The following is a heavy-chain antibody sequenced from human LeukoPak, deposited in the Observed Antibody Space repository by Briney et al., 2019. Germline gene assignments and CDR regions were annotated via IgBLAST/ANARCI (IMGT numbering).Heavy chain of an antibody. V-gene: IGHV3-23*01. CDR1: GFTFSSYA. CDR2: ISGSGGST. CDR3: AKGGLGGVVHIFDY. D-gene: IGHD3-3*01. Sequence: GGSLRLSCAASGFTFSSYAMSWVRQAPGKGLEWVSAISGSGGSTYYADSVKGRFTISRDISKNTLYLQMNSLRAEDTAVYYCAKGGLGGVVHIFDYWGQGTLVTVSS. J-gene: IGHJ4*02.